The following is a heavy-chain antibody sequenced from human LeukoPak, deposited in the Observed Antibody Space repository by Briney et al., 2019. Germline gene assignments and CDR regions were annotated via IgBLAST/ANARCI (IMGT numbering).Heavy chain of an antibody. V-gene: IGHV3-13*04. CDR3: ARALPFYGFDY. J-gene: IGHJ4*02. D-gene: IGHD3-16*01. CDR2: IGSAGDT. CDR1: GFTFSNYD. Sequence: PGGSLRLSCAASGFTFSNYDMHWVRQVAGKGLEWVSGIGSAGDTYYPGSVKGRFTISRENAKNSLYLQINSLRAGDTAVYYCARALPFYGFDYWGQGTLVTVSS.